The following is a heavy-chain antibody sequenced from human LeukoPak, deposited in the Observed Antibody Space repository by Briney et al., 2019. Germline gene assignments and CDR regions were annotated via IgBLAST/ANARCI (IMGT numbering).Heavy chain of an antibody. CDR1: GGSFSGYY. J-gene: IGHJ4*02. D-gene: IGHD3-10*01. CDR3: ARAPRMVREDY. Sequence: SETLSLTCAVYGGSFSGYYWSWIRQPPGKGREWIGEINHSGSTNYNPSLKSRVTISVDTSKNQFSLKLSSVTAADTAVYYCARAPRMVREDYWGQGTLVTVSS. CDR2: INHSGST. V-gene: IGHV4-34*01.